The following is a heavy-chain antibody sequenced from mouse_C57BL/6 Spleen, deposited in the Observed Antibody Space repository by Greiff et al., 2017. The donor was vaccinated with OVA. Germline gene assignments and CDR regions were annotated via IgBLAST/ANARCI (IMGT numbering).Heavy chain of an antibody. V-gene: IGHV1-15*01. J-gene: IGHJ1*03. CDR3: TRRVYYYGSSDWYFDV. CDR2: IDPETGGT. Sequence: VQLQQSGAELVRPGASVTLSCKASGYTFTDYEMHWVKQTPVHGLEWIGAIDPETGGTAYNQKFKGKAILTADKSSSTAYMELRSLTSEDSAVYYCTRRVYYYGSSDWYFDVWGTGTTVTVSS. D-gene: IGHD1-1*01. CDR1: GYTFTDYE.